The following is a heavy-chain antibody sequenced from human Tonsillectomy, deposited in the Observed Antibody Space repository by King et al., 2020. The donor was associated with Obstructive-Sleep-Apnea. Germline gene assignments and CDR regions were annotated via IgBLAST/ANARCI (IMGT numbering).Heavy chain of an antibody. Sequence: VQLVESGGGLVQPGRSLKLSCAASGFTFDDYVMHWVRQVPGKGLEWVSGISWNSGKIGYADSVKGRFTISRDNAKNSLYLQMNSLRAEDTAFYYCAKDIRGSLTFEGVILDYWGQGTLVTVSS. V-gene: IGHV3-9*01. D-gene: IGHD3-16*02. CDR3: AKDIRGSLTFEGVILDY. CDR2: ISWNSGKI. CDR1: GFTFDDYV. J-gene: IGHJ4*02.